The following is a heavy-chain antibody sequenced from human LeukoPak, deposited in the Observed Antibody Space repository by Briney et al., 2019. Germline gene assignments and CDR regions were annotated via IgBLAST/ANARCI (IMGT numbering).Heavy chain of an antibody. V-gene: IGHV4-34*01. D-gene: IGHD3-9*01. J-gene: IGHJ5*02. CDR1: GGSFSGYY. Sequence: PSETLSLTCAVYGGSFSGYYWSWIRQPPGKGLEWIGEINHSGSTNYNPSLKSRVTISVDTSKNQFSLKLSSVTAADTAVYYCGRVLRYFDWLRFDPWGQGTLVTVSS. CDR3: GRVLRYFDWLRFDP. CDR2: INHSGST.